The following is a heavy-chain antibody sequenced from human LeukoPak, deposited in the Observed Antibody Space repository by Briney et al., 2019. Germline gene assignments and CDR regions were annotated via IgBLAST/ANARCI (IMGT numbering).Heavy chain of an antibody. V-gene: IGHV3-53*01. CDR1: RFTVSSDY. D-gene: IGHD1-26*01. CDR3: ARELREHGVFDI. J-gene: IGHJ3*02. CDR2: IYSDGST. Sequence: GGSLRLSCAASRFTVSSDYMSWVRQAPGKGLEWVSEIYSDGSTYYAASVKGRFSISRDNSKNTVYLQMSSLRAEDTAIYYCARELREHGVFDIWGQGTMVTVSS.